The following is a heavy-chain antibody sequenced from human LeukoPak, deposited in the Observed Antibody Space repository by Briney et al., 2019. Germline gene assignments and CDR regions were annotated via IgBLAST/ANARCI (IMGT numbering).Heavy chain of an antibody. J-gene: IGHJ4*02. V-gene: IGHV5-51*01. CDR1: GYSFTSYW. D-gene: IGHD3-3*01. CDR2: IYPGDSDT. Sequence: GESLKISCKGSGYSFTSYWIGWVRQMPGKGLEWMGIIYPGDSDTRYSPSFQGQVTISADKSISTAYLQWSSLKASDTAMYYCARLSLFWSDNPYYFDYWGQGTLVTVSS. CDR3: ARLSLFWSDNPYYFDY.